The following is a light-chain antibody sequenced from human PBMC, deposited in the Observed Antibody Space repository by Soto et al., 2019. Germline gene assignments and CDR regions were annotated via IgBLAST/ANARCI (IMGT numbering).Light chain of an antibody. CDR1: QTVRNSY. V-gene: IGKV3-15*01. J-gene: IGKJ4*01. Sequence: EFVLTQSPGTLSLSPGERATLSCRASQTVRNSYLAWYQQKPGQAPRLLIYGASTRATDIPARFSGSGSGTEFTLTISSLQSEDFALYYCQQYNNWPLTFGGGTKVDIK. CDR3: QQYNNWPLT. CDR2: GAS.